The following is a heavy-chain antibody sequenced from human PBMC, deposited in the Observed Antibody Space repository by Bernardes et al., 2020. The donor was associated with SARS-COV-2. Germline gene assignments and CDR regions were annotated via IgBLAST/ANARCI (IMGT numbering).Heavy chain of an antibody. CDR1: GFTFSNYA. Sequence: RGSLRLSCAASGFTFSNYAISWVRPAPGKGLDWVSGISGSGGSTYYPDSVKGRFTISRDNSKNTLYLQMNSLRAEDTAVYYCAKEGGYNYGFQWGQGTLVTVSS. CDR2: ISGSGGST. J-gene: IGHJ4*02. D-gene: IGHD5-18*01. V-gene: IGHV3-23*01. CDR3: AKEGGYNYGFQ.